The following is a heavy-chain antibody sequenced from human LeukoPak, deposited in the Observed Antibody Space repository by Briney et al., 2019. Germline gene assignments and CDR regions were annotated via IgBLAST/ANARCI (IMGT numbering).Heavy chain of an antibody. CDR3: ARHGGYSGYDS. V-gene: IGHV4-59*08. J-gene: IGHJ4*02. CDR1: IGPISNYY. Sequence: SETLSLTCSVSIGPISNYYWSWIRQPPGKGLEWIGHIYYTGSTDYNPSLKSRVTISVDMSKNQFSLRLTSVTAADTAVYYCARHGGYSGYDSWGQGTLVTVSS. CDR2: IYYTGST. D-gene: IGHD5-12*01.